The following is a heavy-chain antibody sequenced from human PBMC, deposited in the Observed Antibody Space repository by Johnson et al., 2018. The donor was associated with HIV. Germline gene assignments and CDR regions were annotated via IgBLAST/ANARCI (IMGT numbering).Heavy chain of an antibody. CDR2: ISGSGGST. Sequence: VQLVESGGGLVQPGGSLRLSCAASGFTFSSYAMSWVRQAPGKGLEWVSAISGSGGSTYYADSVKGRFTISRDNSKNTLYLQMNSLRAEDTAVYFCARGPIADDAFDIWGQGTMVTVSS. J-gene: IGHJ3*02. V-gene: IGHV3-23*04. D-gene: IGHD3-16*02. CDR3: ARGPIADDAFDI. CDR1: GFTFSSYA.